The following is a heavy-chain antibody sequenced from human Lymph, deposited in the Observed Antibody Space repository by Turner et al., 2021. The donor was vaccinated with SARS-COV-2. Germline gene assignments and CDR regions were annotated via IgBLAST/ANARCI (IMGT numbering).Heavy chain of an antibody. D-gene: IGHD6-13*01. J-gene: IGHJ6*02. CDR2: VIPMLGIA. CDR1: GGTFSSSA. V-gene: IGHV1-69*04. Sequence: QVQLVQSGAEVKKPGSSVKVSCKASGGTFSSSAISWVRQAPGQGLEWMGRVIPMLGIANYAQKFHGNVTITAKKSTSTAYMELNSLRSEDTAVFYCARIVAPGMGGGVYYYYYGMDVWDQGTTVTVSS. CDR3: ARIVAPGMGGGVYYYYYGMDV.